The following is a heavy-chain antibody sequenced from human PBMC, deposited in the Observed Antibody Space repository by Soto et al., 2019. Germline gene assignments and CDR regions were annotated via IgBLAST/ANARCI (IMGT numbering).Heavy chain of an antibody. CDR3: VRTSDFAVVVAAGALPF. J-gene: IGHJ6*01. Sequence: STHALRRVVTDPGGGLEWVAAISYDGVNKYNADSVKGRFTISRDNSKNTLYLQMNSLRAEDTAVYYCVRTSDFAVVVAAGALPFWGPAPPVT. D-gene: IGHD2-15*01. CDR2: ISYDGVNK. V-gene: IGHV3-30*14. CDR1: STHA.